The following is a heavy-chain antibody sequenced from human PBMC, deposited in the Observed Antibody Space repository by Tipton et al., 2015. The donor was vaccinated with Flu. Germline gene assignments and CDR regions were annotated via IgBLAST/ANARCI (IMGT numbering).Heavy chain of an antibody. Sequence: TLSLTRAVSGYSINSGYFWGWIRQPPGKGLEWIGSMSHSGRTYYNPSLKSRVTISADTWKTQFSLKLGSVTAADTAVYYCARLTYYYGSGTSDCWGQGTLPTVSS. CDR2: MSHSGRT. D-gene: IGHD3-10*01. V-gene: IGHV4-38-2*01. CDR3: ARLTYYYGSGTSDC. CDR1: GYSINSGYF. J-gene: IGHJ4*02.